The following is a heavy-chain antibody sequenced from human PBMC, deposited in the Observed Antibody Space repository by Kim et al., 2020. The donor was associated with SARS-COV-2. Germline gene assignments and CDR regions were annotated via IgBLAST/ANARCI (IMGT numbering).Heavy chain of an antibody. Sequence: SETLSLTCTVSGSSISSYYWSWIRQPPGKGLEWLGYMFYGGTTNYNPSLKSRVTLSVDTSKSQFSLTLTSVTAADTAVYYCASFPPSNSGAFDAWSQGPMASLSS. CDR3: ASFPPSNSGAFDA. J-gene: IGHJ3*01. CDR1: GSSISSYY. CDR2: MFYGGTT. D-gene: IGHD1-1*01. V-gene: IGHV4-59*13.